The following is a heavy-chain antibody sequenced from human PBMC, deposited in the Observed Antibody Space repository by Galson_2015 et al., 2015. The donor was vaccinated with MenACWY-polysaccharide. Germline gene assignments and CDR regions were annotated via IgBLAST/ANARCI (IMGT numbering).Heavy chain of an antibody. D-gene: IGHD2-8*01. J-gene: IGHJ4*02. CDR3: ARPRGVY. CDR2: IKQDGSVK. V-gene: IGHV3-7*01. Sequence: SLRLSCAASGFTFSNYGMTWVRQSPGKGLEWVANIKQDGSVKNYADSVKGRFTISRDNAKNALYLQMDSLRAEDTAVYYCARPRGVYWGQGILVTVSS. CDR1: GFTFSNYG.